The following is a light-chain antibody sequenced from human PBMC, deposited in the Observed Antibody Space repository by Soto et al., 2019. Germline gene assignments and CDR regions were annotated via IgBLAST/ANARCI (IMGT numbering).Light chain of an antibody. CDR1: SSDIGRYKL. CDR2: EVT. Sequence: QSVLTQPASVSGSPGQSITISCIGTSSDIGRYKLVSWYQHHPGKAPKLIIYEVTKRPSGVSNRFSASKSGNTASLTISGLQAEDEADYYCCSFAGSTPHVFGTGTKVTVL. CDR3: CSFAGSTPHV. J-gene: IGLJ1*01. V-gene: IGLV2-23*02.